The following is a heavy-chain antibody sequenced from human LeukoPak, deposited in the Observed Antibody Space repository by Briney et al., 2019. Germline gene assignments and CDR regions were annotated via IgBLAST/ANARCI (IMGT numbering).Heavy chain of an antibody. V-gene: IGHV4-59*08. CDR3: ARVRSSSWYRNWYFDL. D-gene: IGHD6-13*01. CDR1: GGSISSYY. CDR2: IYYSGST. J-gene: IGHJ2*01. Sequence: SETLSLTCIVSGGSISSYYWSWIRQPPGKGLEWIGYIYYSGSTNYNPSLNSRVTISVDTSKNQLSLKLSSVTAADTAVYYCARVRSSSWYRNWYFDLWGRGTLVTVSS.